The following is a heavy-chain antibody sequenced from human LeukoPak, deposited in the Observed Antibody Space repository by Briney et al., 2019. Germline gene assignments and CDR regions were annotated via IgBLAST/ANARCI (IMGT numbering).Heavy chain of an antibody. CDR1: GFSLSSCS. CDR2: ISSGSTYL. CDR3: ARVAGGYSYGHDAFDI. J-gene: IGHJ3*02. D-gene: IGHD5-18*01. V-gene: IGHV3-21*01. Sequence: GGSLRLSCAASGFSLSSCSMNWVRQAPGKGLEWVSSISSGSTYLYYADSLKGRFIISRDNAKNSLYLQMSSLRAEDTAVYYCARVAGGYSYGHDAFDIWGQGTMVTVSS.